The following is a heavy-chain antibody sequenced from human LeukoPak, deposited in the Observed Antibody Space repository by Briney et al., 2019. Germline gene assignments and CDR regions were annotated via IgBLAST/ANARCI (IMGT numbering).Heavy chain of an antibody. V-gene: IGHV1-69*04. CDR3: ARDTGLGPFDY. J-gene: IGHJ4*02. CDR1: GGTFSSYA. D-gene: IGHD3-10*01. Sequence: SVKVSCKASGGTFSSYAISWVRQAPGQGLEWMGRIIPILGIANYAQKFQGRVTITADKSTGTAYMELSSLRSEDTAVYYCARDTGLGPFDYWGQGTLVTVSS. CDR2: IIPILGIA.